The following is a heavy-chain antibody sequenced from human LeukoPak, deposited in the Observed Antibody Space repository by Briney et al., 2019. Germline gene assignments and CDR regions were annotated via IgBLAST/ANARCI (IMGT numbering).Heavy chain of an antibody. CDR1: GFSLNSSKMG. CDR2: IYWDDDK. Sequence: ESGPTLVNPTQTLTLTCTFSGFSLNSSKMGVAWVRQAPGKALEWLALIYWDDDKRYRPSLKNRLTTTKDTSKKQVVLIMTNMDPVDTATYYCAHRGLHSDGLGNYFDYWGQGTLVTVSS. V-gene: IGHV2-5*02. D-gene: IGHD1-26*01. CDR3: AHRGLHSDGLGNYFDY. J-gene: IGHJ4*02.